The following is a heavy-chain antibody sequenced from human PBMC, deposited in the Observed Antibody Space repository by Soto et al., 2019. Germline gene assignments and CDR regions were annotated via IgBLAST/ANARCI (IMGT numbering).Heavy chain of an antibody. CDR2: ISYDGSSK. D-gene: IGHD2-21*01. Sequence: QVQLVESVGGVVQPGRSLRLSCAASGFPFSSYAMHWVRQSPGKWLECVAVISYDGSSKYYADSVKGRFNISRDNSKNTLYVQMNSLRAEDTSVYYGARHSNCTDLGDCDILGPENKIIVSS. CDR1: GFPFSSYA. V-gene: IGHV3-30-3*01. CDR3: ARHSNCTDLGDCDI. J-gene: IGHJ3*02.